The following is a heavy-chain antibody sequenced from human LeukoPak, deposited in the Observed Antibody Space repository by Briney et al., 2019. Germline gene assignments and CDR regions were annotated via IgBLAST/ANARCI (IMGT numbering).Heavy chain of an antibody. J-gene: IGHJ3*02. CDR1: GFTFDDYG. D-gene: IGHD3-10*01. V-gene: IGHV3-20*04. CDR2: INWNGGST. CDR3: ARGQNYYGSGSQTFDI. Sequence: PAGGSLRLSCAASGFTFDDYGMSWVRQAPGKGLEWVSGINWNGGSTGYADSVKGRFTISRDNAKNSLYLQVSSLRAEDTAWYYCARGQNYYGSGSQTFDIWGQGTMVTVSS.